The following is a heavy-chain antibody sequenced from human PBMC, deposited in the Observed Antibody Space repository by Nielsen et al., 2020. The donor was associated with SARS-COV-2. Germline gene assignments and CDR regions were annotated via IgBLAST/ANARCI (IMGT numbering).Heavy chain of an antibody. Sequence: GGSLRLSCAASGFTFDDYAMHWVRQAPGKGLEWVSGISWNSGSIGYADSVKGRFTISRDNAKNSLYLQMNSLRAEDTALYYCAKEGYDSIGYFDYWGQGTLVTVSS. CDR2: ISWNSGSI. D-gene: IGHD3-22*01. CDR3: AKEGYDSIGYFDY. CDR1: GFTFDDYA. J-gene: IGHJ4*02. V-gene: IGHV3-9*01.